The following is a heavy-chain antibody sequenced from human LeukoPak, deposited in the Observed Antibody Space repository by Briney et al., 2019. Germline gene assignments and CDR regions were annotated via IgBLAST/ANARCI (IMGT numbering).Heavy chain of an antibody. CDR2: IYYSGST. Sequence: SETLSLTCTVSGGSISSYYWSWIRQPPGKGLEWIGYIYYSGSTNYNPSLKSRVTISVDTSKNQFSLKLSSVTAADTAVYYCARSIRAGGSYYWGQGTLVTVSS. V-gene: IGHV4-59*08. J-gene: IGHJ4*02. D-gene: IGHD1-26*01. CDR3: ARSIRAGGSYY. CDR1: GGSISSYY.